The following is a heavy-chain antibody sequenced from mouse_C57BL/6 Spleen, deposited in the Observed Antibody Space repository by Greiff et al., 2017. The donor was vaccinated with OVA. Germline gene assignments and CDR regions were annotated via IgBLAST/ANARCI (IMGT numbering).Heavy chain of an antibody. Sequence: QVQLQQSGAELVKPGASVKLSCKASGYTFTSYWMHWVKQRPGQGLEWIGMIHPNSGSTNYNEKFKSKATLTVDKSSSTAYMQLSSLTSEDSAVYYCARSDLLGAWFAYWGQGTLVTVSA. D-gene: IGHD2-10*01. CDR2: IHPNSGST. CDR1: GYTFTSYW. V-gene: IGHV1-64*01. CDR3: ARSDLLGAWFAY. J-gene: IGHJ3*01.